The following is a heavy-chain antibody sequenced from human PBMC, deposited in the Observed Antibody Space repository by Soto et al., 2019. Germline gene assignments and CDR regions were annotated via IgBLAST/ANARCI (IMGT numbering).Heavy chain of an antibody. Sequence: ASVKVSCKASGYTFAGYYIHWVRQAPGQGLEWMGWINPNNGGTNYVQKFQGRVTMTRDTSISTAYMELRRLTSDDTAVYYCARDLPIVGTTTWDYWGQGTLVTVSS. J-gene: IGHJ4*02. CDR3: ARDLPIVGTTTWDY. CDR2: INPNNGGT. CDR1: GYTFAGYY. V-gene: IGHV1-2*02. D-gene: IGHD1-26*01.